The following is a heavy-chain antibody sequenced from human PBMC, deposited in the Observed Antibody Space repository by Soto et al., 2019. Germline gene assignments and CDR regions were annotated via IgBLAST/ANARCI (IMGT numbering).Heavy chain of an antibody. V-gene: IGHV1-69*02. CDR3: ARDCSGGSCYLSGYFDY. D-gene: IGHD2-15*01. J-gene: IGHJ4*02. CDR1: GGTFSSYT. Sequence: QVQLVQSGAEVKKPGSSVKVSCKASGGTFSSYTISWVRQAPGQGLEWMGRIIPILGIANYAQKFQGRVTITSHKSTSTAYMELSSLRSEDSAVYYCARDCSGGSCYLSGYFDYWGQGTLVTVSS. CDR2: IIPILGIA.